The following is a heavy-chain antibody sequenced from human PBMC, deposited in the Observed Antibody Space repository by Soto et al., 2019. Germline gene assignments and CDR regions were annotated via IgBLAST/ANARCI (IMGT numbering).Heavy chain of an antibody. CDR2: IYYSGST. CDR1: GGSVSSGSYY. J-gene: IGHJ4*02. D-gene: IGHD1-26*01. CDR3: ARERVGAATIDY. Sequence: SETLSLTCTVSGGSVSSGSYYWSWIRQPPGKGLEWIGYIYYSGSTNYNPSLKSRVTISVDTSKNQFSLKLSPVTAADTAVYYCARERVGAATIDYWGQGTLVTVSS. V-gene: IGHV4-61*01.